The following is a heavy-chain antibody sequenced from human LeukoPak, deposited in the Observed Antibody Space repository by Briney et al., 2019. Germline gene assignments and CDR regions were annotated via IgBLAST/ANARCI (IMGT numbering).Heavy chain of an antibody. V-gene: IGHV1-18*01. CDR2: ISGYDGNT. Sequence: ASVKVSCKAFGYTFTTYGISWVRQAPGQGLEWMGWISGYDGNTKYAQKLQGRVTMTTDTSTSTAYMELRSLRSDDTAVYYCARDCSTSCYWFDPWGQGTLVTVAS. CDR3: ARDCSTSCYWFDP. J-gene: IGHJ5*02. D-gene: IGHD2-2*01. CDR1: GYTFTTYG.